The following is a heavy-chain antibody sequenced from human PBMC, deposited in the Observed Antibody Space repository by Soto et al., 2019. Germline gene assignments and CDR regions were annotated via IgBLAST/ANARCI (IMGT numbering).Heavy chain of an antibody. V-gene: IGHV3-30-3*01. Sequence: QVQLVESGGGVVQPGRSLRLSCAASGFTFSSYAMHWVRQAPGKGLEWVAVISYDGSNKYYADSVKGRFTISRDNYKNTLYLQMNSLRAEDTAVYYCARGGGDYYYGMDVWGQGTTVTVSS. J-gene: IGHJ6*02. CDR1: GFTFSSYA. CDR3: ARGGGDYYYGMDV. CDR2: ISYDGSNK.